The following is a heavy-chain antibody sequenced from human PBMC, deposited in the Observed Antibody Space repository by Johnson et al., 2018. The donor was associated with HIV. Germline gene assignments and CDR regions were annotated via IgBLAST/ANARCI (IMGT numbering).Heavy chain of an antibody. CDR1: GFTFSSNY. CDR2: IYSGGST. Sequence: VQLVESGGGVVRPGGSLRLSCAASGFTFSSNYMSWVRQAPGKGLEWVSVIYSGGSTFYADSVKGRFTISRDNSKNTLYLQMNSLRAEDTAVYYCAKDRTGFDAFDIWGQGTMVTVSS. CDR3: AKDRTGFDAFDI. V-gene: IGHV3-66*01. J-gene: IGHJ3*02. D-gene: IGHD1-1*01.